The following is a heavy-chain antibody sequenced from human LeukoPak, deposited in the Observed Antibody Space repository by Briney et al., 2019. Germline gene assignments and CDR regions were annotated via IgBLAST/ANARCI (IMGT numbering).Heavy chain of an antibody. V-gene: IGHV3-53*01. Sequence: PGGSLRLSCAASGFTFSSNYMSWVRQAPGKGLEWVSVIYSGGSTYYADSVKGRFTISRDNSKNTLYLQMNSLRAEDTAVYYCARDDPYGSGSSSPFDYWGQGTLVTVSS. CDR2: IYSGGST. CDR1: GFTFSSNY. CDR3: ARDDPYGSGSSSPFDY. J-gene: IGHJ4*02. D-gene: IGHD3-10*01.